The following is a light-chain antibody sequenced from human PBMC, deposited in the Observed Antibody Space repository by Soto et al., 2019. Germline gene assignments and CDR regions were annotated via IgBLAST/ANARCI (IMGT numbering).Light chain of an antibody. CDR2: GAS. J-gene: IGKJ4*01. CDR1: QGVSSSY. CDR3: QHYRTS. V-gene: IGKV3-20*01. Sequence: EIVLTQSPGTLSLSPGERATLSCRASQGVSSSYLARYQQKHGQPPRLLIYGASSRATGIPDRFSGSGSGTAFTRTITRLEPEDFAVYFCQHYRTSFGGGTKVEIK.